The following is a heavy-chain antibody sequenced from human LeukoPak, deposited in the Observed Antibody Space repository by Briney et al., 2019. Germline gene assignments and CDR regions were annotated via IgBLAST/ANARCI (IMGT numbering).Heavy chain of an antibody. CDR1: GYTFTSNY. D-gene: IGHD3-9*01. Sequence: GASVKVSCKAFGYTFTSNYMHWVRQAPGQGPEWMGVISPSGGSTTYAQKFQGRVTLTRDTSISTAYMELSRLRSDDTAVYYCASFTGSGYWGQGTLVTVSS. CDR3: ASFTGSGY. J-gene: IGHJ4*02. CDR2: ISPSGGST. V-gene: IGHV1-46*01.